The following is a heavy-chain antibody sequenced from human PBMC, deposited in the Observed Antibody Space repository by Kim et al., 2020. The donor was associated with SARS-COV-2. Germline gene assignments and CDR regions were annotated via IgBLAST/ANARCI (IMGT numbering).Heavy chain of an antibody. V-gene: IGHV4-59*08. CDR2: IYYSGST. D-gene: IGHD3-10*01. J-gene: IGHJ4*02. Sequence: SETLSLTCTVSGGSISSHYWCWIWQPPGKGLDWIGYIYYSGSTNSNSTLKSRVTISVDTSKNQFSLKLSSVTAADTAVDYCSRHQGLSFGGYDYWSQGT. CDR3: SRHQGLSFGGYDY. CDR1: GGSISSHY.